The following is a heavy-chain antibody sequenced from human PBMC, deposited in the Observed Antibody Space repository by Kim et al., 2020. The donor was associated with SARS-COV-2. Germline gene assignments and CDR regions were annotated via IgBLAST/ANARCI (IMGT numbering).Heavy chain of an antibody. V-gene: IGHV1-69*01. CDR3: ARCSYYGSGSFYWFDP. D-gene: IGHD3-10*01. J-gene: IGHJ5*02. Sequence: KFQGRVTITADESTSTAYMELSSLRSEDTAVYYCARCSYYGSGSFYWFDPWGQGTLVTVSS.